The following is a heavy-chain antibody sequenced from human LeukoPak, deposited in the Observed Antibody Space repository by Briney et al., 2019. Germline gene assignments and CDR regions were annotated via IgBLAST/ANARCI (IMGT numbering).Heavy chain of an antibody. CDR2: IYYSGST. J-gene: IGHJ4*02. Sequence: SETLSLTCTVSGGSISSYYWSWIRQPPGKGLEWIGYIYYSGSTNYNPSLKSRVTISVDTSKNQFSLKLSSVTAADTAVYYCAGHHTRNTVDFWGQGTLVTVSS. CDR3: AGHHTRNTVDF. D-gene: IGHD2/OR15-2a*01. V-gene: IGHV4-59*08. CDR1: GGSISSYY.